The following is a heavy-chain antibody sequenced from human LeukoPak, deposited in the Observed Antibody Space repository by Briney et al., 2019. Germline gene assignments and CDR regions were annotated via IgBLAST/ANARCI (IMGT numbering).Heavy chain of an antibody. D-gene: IGHD3-10*01. Sequence: GGSLRLSCAASVFTFSSYAMSWVRQAPGRGLEWVSAISGSGWSTYYADSVKGRFTISRDNSKNTLYLQMNSLRSEDTAVYYCAKGHGSGSYGYCDYWGQGTLVTVSS. CDR3: AKGHGSGSYGYCDY. CDR2: ISGSGWST. V-gene: IGHV3-23*01. J-gene: IGHJ4*02. CDR1: VFTFSSYA.